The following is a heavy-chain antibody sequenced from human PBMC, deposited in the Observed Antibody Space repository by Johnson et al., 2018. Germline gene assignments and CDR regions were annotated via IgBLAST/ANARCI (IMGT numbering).Heavy chain of an antibody. D-gene: IGHD2/OR15-2a*01. Sequence: QVQLQESGPGLVKPSETLSLICTVSGVSLSLHQWDWIRQAPGKGLEWIGVIYEDGSTNYNPSLKSRVTISVDRSKNQFSLKLTSAPAAGPAVYYCARESFSMRTGNDGFDLWGQGTKVNVSS. J-gene: IGHJ3*01. CDR1: GVSLSLHQ. V-gene: IGHV4-59*11. CDR3: ARESFSMRTGNDGFDL. CDR2: IYEDGST.